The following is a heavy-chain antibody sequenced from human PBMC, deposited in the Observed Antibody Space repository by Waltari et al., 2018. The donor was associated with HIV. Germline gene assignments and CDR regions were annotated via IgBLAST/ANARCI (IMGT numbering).Heavy chain of an antibody. J-gene: IGHJ5*02. Sequence: QVQLQQWGAGLLKPSETLSLTCAVYGGSFSGYYWSWIRQPPGKGLEWIGEINHSGSTNYNPSLKSRVTISVDTSKNQFSLKLSSVTAADTAVYYCARGNSSGYYYDRWFDPWGQGTLVTVSS. D-gene: IGHD3-22*01. CDR1: GGSFSGYY. CDR2: INHSGST. V-gene: IGHV4-34*01. CDR3: ARGNSSGYYYDRWFDP.